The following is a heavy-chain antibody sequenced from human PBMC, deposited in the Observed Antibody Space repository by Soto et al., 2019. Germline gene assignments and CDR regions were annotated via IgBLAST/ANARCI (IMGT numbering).Heavy chain of an antibody. V-gene: IGHV4-39*01. J-gene: IGHJ6*02. D-gene: IGHD1-20*01. CDR3: TRPPNWKPDYYYYYGLDV. CDR1: GGSISTKSYS. Sequence: SETLSLTCSVSGGSISTKSYSWGWIRQPPGKGLEWIVTFYYNESTHYNPSLKSRVTISVDTSKSQFSLRLTSVTAADTAVYYCTRPPNWKPDYYYYYGLDVWGQGITVPVSS. CDR2: FYYNEST.